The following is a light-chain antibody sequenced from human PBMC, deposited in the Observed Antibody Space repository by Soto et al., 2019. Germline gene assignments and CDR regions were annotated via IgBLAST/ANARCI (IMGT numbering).Light chain of an antibody. CDR3: GADHGSGSNVVV. Sequence: QSVLTQPPSASASLGASVTLTCTLSSGYSNYKVDWYQQRPGKGPRFVMRVGTGGIVGSKGDGIPDRFSVLGAGLNRYLTIKNIHEEDERDDHCGADHGSGSNVVVFGGGTKLTVL. CDR1: SGYSNYK. CDR2: VGTGGIVG. J-gene: IGLJ2*01. V-gene: IGLV9-49*01.